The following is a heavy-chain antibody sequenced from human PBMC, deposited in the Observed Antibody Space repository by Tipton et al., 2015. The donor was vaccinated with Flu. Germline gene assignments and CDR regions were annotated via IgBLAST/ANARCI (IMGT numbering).Heavy chain of an antibody. Sequence: SLRLSCATSGFTFSNYGLHWVRQAPGKGLEWVAVISYDGKSKYYADSVKGRFTISRDNSKNTLYLQMSSLRGEDTAVYYCAHRWSGGLSRSSPAMDVWGQGASVTVSS. V-gene: IGHV3-30*03. CDR2: ISYDGKSK. CDR1: GFTFSNYG. CDR3: AHRWSGGLSRSSPAMDV. D-gene: IGHD3-10*01. J-gene: IGHJ6*02.